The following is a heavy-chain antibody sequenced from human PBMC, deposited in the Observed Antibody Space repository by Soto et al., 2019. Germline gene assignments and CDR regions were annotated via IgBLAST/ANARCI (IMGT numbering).Heavy chain of an antibody. CDR2: ISYDGIDK. V-gene: IGHV3-30*18. J-gene: IGHJ4*02. CDR1: GFTFSSFG. D-gene: IGHD5-12*01. CDR3: AKDLREMATIRPDY. Sequence: QVQLVESGGGVVQPGRSLRLSCAASGFTFSSFGIHWVRQAPGKGLEWVAVISYDGIDKNYADSVKGRFTISRENSKNMVYLQMNSLRAEDTAVYDCAKDLREMATIRPDYWGQGILVTVSS.